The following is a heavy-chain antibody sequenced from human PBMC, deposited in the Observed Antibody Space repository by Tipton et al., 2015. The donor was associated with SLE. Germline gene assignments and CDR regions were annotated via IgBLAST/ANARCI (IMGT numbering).Heavy chain of an antibody. CDR2: ISSSGSTI. CDR3: TRDLGFIVVVVPGPRGN. Sequence: SLRLSCAASGFTFSSYEMNWVRQAPGKGLEWVSYISSSGSTIYYADSVKGRFTISRDNAKNSLYLQMNSLKTEDTGVYYCTRDLGFIVVVVPGPRGNWGQGTLVSVAS. CDR1: GFTFSSYE. J-gene: IGHJ4*02. V-gene: IGHV3-48*03. D-gene: IGHD2-15*01.